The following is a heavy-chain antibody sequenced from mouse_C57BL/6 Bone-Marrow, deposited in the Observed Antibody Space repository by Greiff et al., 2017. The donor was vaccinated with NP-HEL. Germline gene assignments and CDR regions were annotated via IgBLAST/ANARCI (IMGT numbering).Heavy chain of an antibody. CDR2: INPSTGGT. Sequence: EVQLQQSGPELVKPGASVKISCKASGYSFTGYYMNWVKQSPEKSLEWIGEINPSTGGTTYNQKFKAKATLTVDKSSSTAYMQLKSLTSEDSAVYYCARSKVGRDAYWGQGTLVTDSA. J-gene: IGHJ3*01. CDR1: GYSFTGYY. D-gene: IGHD4-1*01. V-gene: IGHV1-42*01. CDR3: ARSKVGRDAY.